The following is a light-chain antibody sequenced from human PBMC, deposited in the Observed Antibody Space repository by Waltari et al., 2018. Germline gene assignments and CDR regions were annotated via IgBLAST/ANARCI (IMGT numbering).Light chain of an antibody. CDR3: MQALQSPLS. CDR2: LGS. Sequence: IVMTQSPLSLPVTPGEPASISCRFSQSLLHTNGNNFLSWYLQKPGQSPQLLIYLGSNRASGVPDRFSVSGSGTDFTLKISRVEAEDVGLYYCMQALQSPLSFGQGTKLEIK. CDR1: QSLLHTNGNNF. V-gene: IGKV2-28*01. J-gene: IGKJ2*03.